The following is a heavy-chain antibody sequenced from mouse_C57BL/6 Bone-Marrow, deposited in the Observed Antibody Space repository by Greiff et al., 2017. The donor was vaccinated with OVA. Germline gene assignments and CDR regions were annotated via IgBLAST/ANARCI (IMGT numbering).Heavy chain of an antibody. D-gene: IGHD2-2*01. CDR2: INPNNGGT. CDR3: ARNYGYERGVFDY. CDR1: GYTFTDYY. V-gene: IGHV1-26*01. J-gene: IGHJ2*01. Sequence: VQLQQSGPELVKPGASVKISCKASGYTFTDYYMNWVKQSHGKSLEWIGDINPNNGGTSYNQKFKGKATLTVDKSSSTAYMELRSLTSEDSAVYYCARNYGYERGVFDYWGQGTTLTVSS.